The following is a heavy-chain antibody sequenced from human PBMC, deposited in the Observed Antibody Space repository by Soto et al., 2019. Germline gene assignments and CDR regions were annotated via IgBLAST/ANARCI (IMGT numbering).Heavy chain of an antibody. D-gene: IGHD2-15*01. J-gene: IGHJ2*01. V-gene: IGHV3-23*01. CDR1: GFTFSSYA. CDR3: AKDWHCSGGSCYSSLYPNWYFEL. Sequence: EVQLLESGGGLVQPGGSLRLSCAASGFTFSSYAMSWVRQAPGKGLEWVSAISGSGGSTYYADSVKGRFTISRDNSKNTLYLQMNSLRAEDTAVYYCAKDWHCSGGSCYSSLYPNWYFELWGRGTLVTVSS. CDR2: ISGSGGST.